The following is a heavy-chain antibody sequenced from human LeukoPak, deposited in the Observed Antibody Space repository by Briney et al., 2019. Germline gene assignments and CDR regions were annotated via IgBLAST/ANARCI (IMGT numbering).Heavy chain of an antibody. D-gene: IGHD3-22*01. CDR3: ARDPPGVRYYDSSGYLHY. CDR2: IIPILGIA. J-gene: IGHJ4*02. CDR1: GGTFSSYA. Sequence: SVKVSCKASGGTFSSYAISWVRQAPGQGLEWMGRIIPILGIANYAQKFQGRVTITADKSTSTAYMELSSLRSEDTAVYYCARDPPGVRYYDSSGYLHYWGQGTLVTVSS. V-gene: IGHV1-69*04.